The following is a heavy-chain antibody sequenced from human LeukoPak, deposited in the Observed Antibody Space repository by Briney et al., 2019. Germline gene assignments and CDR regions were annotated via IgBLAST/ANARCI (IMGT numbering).Heavy chain of an antibody. V-gene: IGHV1-69*06. CDR2: IIPIFGTA. Sequence: ASVKVSCKASGGTFSSYAISWVRQAPGQGLEWMGGIIPIFGTANYAQKFQGRVTITADKSTSTAYMELSSLRSEDTAVYYCARECIGAAGPSQHWGRGPLFTVSS. D-gene: IGHD6-13*01. J-gene: IGHJ1*01. CDR3: ARECIGAAGPSQH. CDR1: GGTFSSYA.